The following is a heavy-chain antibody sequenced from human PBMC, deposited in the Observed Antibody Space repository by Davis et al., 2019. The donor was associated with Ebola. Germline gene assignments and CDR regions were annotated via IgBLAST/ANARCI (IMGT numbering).Heavy chain of an antibody. CDR2: IYYSGST. CDR1: GGSISSYY. CDR3: ARLKGCSSTSCYDGGGMDV. V-gene: IGHV4-59*08. D-gene: IGHD2-2*01. Sequence: SETLSLTCTVSGGSISSYYWSWIRQPPGKGLEWIGYIYYSGSTNYNPSLKSRVTISVDTSKNQFSLKLSSVTAADTAVYYCARLKGCSSTSCYDGGGMDVWGQGTTVTVSS. J-gene: IGHJ6*02.